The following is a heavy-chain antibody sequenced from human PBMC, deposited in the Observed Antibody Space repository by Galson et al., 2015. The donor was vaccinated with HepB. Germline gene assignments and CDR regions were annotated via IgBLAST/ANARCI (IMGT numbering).Heavy chain of an antibody. CDR2: ISANSGNT. V-gene: IGHV1-18*04. D-gene: IGHD6-6*01. CDR1: GYKFTDNG. Sequence: SVKVSCKASGYKFTDNGISWVRQAPGQGLEWLGWISANSGNTNFAQRLQGRVTMTRDTSTSTAYMELRRLRSDGTAVYYCARDRSHSLDFWGQGTLVTVSS. CDR3: ARDRSHSLDF. J-gene: IGHJ4*02.